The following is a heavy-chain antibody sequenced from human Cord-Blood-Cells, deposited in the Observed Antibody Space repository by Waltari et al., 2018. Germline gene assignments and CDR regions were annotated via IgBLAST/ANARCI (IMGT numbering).Heavy chain of an antibody. Sequence: EVPLVQSGAEVKKPEESLKIPCKGSGYSFTSYWIVWLRKLAGKGLEWRGIIYPGDYDTRYSPSFQGQVTISADKSISSAYLQWSSLKASDTAMYYCARPQLDCSGGSCYFDYWGQGTLVTVSS. CDR3: ARPQLDCSGGSCYFDY. J-gene: IGHJ4*02. V-gene: IGHV5-51*01. D-gene: IGHD2-15*01. CDR1: GYSFTSYW. CDR2: IYPGDYDT.